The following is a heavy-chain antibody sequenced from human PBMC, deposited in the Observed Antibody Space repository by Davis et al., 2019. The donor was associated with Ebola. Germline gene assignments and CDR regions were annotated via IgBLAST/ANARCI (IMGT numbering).Heavy chain of an antibody. D-gene: IGHD3-10*01. CDR1: GFTVSSNH. CDR2: INSDGSTT. CDR3: GKVRWELCTFIDY. Sequence: HTGGSLRLSCAASGFTVSSNHMSWVRQAPGKGLVWVSRINSDGSTTSYADSVKGRFTISRDNSKNTLSLQMNSLSAEDTAVYYCGKVRWELCTFIDYWGQGTPVTVSS. V-gene: IGHV3-74*01. J-gene: IGHJ4*02.